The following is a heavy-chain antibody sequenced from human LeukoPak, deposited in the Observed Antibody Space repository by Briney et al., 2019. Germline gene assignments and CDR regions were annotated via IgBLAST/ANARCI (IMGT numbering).Heavy chain of an antibody. D-gene: IGHD3-10*01. CDR2: ISAYNGNT. Sequence: GASVKVSCKASGYTFTSYGISWVRQAPGQGLEWMGWISAYNGNTNYAQKLQGRVTMTTDTSTSTAYMELRSLRSDDTAVYYCARPTYYYGSGSDPELDYWGQGTLVTVSS. CDR1: GYTFTSYG. V-gene: IGHV1-18*01. J-gene: IGHJ4*02. CDR3: ARPTYYYGSGSDPELDY.